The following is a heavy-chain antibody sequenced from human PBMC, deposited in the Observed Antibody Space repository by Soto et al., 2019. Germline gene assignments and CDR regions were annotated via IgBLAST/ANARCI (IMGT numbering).Heavy chain of an antibody. J-gene: IGHJ6*02. V-gene: IGHV1-69*02. CDR1: GGTFSSYT. Sequence: QVQLVQSGAEVKKPGSSVKVSCKASGGTFSSYTISWVRQAPGQGLEWMGRIIPILGIANYAQKFQGRVTITADKSTSRAYMELSSLRSEDTAVYYCARGYGDYLYGMDVWGQGTTVTVSS. CDR3: ARGYGDYLYGMDV. CDR2: IIPILGIA. D-gene: IGHD4-17*01.